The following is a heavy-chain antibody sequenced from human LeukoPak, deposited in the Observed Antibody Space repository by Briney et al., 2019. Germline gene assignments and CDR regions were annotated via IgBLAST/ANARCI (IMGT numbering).Heavy chain of an antibody. CDR1: GFTVSSNY. V-gene: IGHV3-53*01. J-gene: IGHJ3*02. CDR3: ARVPDAFDI. Sequence: GSLRLSCAASGFTVSSNYMSWVRKAPGKGLEWVSLIYSGGSTYYADSVKGRFTLSRDNSKNTLYLQMNSLRAEDTAVYYCARVPDAFDIWGQGTLVTVSS. CDR2: IYSGGST.